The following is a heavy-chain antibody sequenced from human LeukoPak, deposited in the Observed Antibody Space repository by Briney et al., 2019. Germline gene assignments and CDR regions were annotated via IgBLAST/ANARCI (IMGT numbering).Heavy chain of an antibody. V-gene: IGHV3-30-3*01. CDR2: ISYDGSNK. D-gene: IGHD6-19*01. Sequence: GGSLRLSCAASGFTFSSYAMHWVRQAPGKGLEWVAVISYDGSNKYYADSVKGRFTISRDNSKNTLYLQMNSLRAEDTAVYYCARDWLGSGCLDYWGQGTLVTVSS. J-gene: IGHJ4*02. CDR3: ARDWLGSGCLDY. CDR1: GFTFSSYA.